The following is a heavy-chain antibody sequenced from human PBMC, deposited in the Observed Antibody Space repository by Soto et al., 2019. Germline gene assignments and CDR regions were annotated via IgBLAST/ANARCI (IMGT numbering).Heavy chain of an antibody. CDR1: GGSISSSSYY. D-gene: IGHD3-3*02. CDR2: IYYSGST. V-gene: IGHV4-39*01. Sequence: SETLSLTCTVSGGSISSSSYYWGWIRQPPGKGLEWIGSIYYSGSTYYNPSLKSRVTISVDTSKNQFSLKLSSVTAADTAVYYCASPKIAFYNWFDPWGQGTLVTVSS. J-gene: IGHJ5*02. CDR3: ASPKIAFYNWFDP.